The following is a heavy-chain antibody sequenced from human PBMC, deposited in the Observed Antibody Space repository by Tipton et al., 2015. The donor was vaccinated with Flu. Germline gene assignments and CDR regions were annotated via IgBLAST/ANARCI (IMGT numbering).Heavy chain of an antibody. Sequence: QLVQSGAEVKKPGASVKVSCKASGYTFTSYYMHWVRQAPGQGLEWMGISNPSGGSTSYAQKFQGRVTMTRDTSTSTVYMELSSLRSEDTAVCYCAKGGSLLLFAYNWFDPWGQGTLVNVSS. CDR1: GYTFTSYY. J-gene: IGHJ5*01. CDR2: SNPSGGST. V-gene: IGHV1-46*01. CDR3: AKGGSLLLFAYNWFDP. D-gene: IGHD2-15*01.